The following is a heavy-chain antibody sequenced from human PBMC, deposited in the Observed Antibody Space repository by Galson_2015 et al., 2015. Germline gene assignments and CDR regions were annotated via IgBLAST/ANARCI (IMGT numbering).Heavy chain of an antibody. Sequence: SMRLSCAASEFTLSGSEMNWVRQAPGKGLEWVSYISSSGTSTYYADSVKGRFTISRDNAKNSLYLQMNSLRVEYTGVYYCARLGIPFPWGQGTLVTVSS. J-gene: IGHJ5*02. CDR2: ISSSGTST. CDR3: ARLGIPFP. D-gene: IGHD2-2*02. V-gene: IGHV3-48*03. CDR1: EFTLSGSE.